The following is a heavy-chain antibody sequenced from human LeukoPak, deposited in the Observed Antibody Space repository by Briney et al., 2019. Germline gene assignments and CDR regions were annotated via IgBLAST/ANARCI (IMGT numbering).Heavy chain of an antibody. CDR1: GFTFSNYG. D-gene: IGHD2-15*01. CDR2: LSSGGINK. Sequence: PGGSLRLSCAVSGFTFSNYGVHWVRQAPGKGLERVALLSSGGINKHYADSAKGRFIISRDNSMNTLYLQMNSLRVEDTAVYYCARDHAGSGRAFDNWGQGTLVTVSS. V-gene: IGHV3-30*03. CDR3: ARDHAGSGRAFDN. J-gene: IGHJ4*02.